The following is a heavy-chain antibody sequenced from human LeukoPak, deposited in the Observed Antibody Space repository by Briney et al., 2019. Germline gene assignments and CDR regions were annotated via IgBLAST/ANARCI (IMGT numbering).Heavy chain of an antibody. CDR3: ARNGILGIAAAVDV. CDR1: GFTFSSYW. D-gene: IGHD6-13*01. J-gene: IGHJ6*04. CDR2: INSDGSST. V-gene: IGHV3-74*01. Sequence: GGSLRLSCAASGFTFSSYWIRWVRQSPGKGLVWVSRINSDGSSTNYADSVKGRFTISRDNTKNTVYLQMNSLRAEDTAVYYCARNGILGIAAAVDVWGKGTTVTVSS.